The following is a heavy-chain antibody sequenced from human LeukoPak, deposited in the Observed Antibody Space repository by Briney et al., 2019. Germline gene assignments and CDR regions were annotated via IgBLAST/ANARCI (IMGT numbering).Heavy chain of an antibody. D-gene: IGHD6-13*01. Sequence: PGGSLRLSCAASGFTFSSYAMSWVRQAPGKGLERVSAISGSGGSTYYADSVKGRFTISRDNSKNTLYLQMNILRAEDMAVYYCAKDGYDYYYYYMDVWGKGTTVTVSS. CDR1: GFTFSSYA. J-gene: IGHJ6*03. CDR3: AKDGYDYYYYYMDV. V-gene: IGHV3-23*01. CDR2: ISGSGGST.